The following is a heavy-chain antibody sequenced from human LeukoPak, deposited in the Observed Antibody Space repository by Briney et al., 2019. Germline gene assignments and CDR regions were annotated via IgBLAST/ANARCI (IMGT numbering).Heavy chain of an antibody. CDR2: IYSGGST. V-gene: IGHV3-53*01. D-gene: IGHD3-22*01. J-gene: IGHJ3*02. CDR1: GFTVSSNY. CDR3: ASLAGDSSGYYLDAFDI. Sequence: PGGSLRLSCAASGFTVSSNYMSWVRQAPGKGLEWVSVIYSGGSTHYADSVKGRFTISRDNSKNTLYLQMNSLRAEDTAVYYCASLAGDSSGYYLDAFDIWGQGTMVTVSS.